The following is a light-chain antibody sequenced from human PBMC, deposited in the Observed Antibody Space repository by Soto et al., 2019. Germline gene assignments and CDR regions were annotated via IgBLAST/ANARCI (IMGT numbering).Light chain of an antibody. J-gene: IGKJ1*01. CDR3: MQALQTRT. CDR1: QSLLHSNGYNY. Sequence: IVMTQSPLSLPVTPGEPASISCRSSQSLLHSNGYNYLDWYLQKPGQSPQLLIYLGSYRASGVPDRFSGSGSGTDFTLKISRVEAEDVGVYYCMQALQTRTFGQGPKEDIK. V-gene: IGKV2-28*01. CDR2: LGS.